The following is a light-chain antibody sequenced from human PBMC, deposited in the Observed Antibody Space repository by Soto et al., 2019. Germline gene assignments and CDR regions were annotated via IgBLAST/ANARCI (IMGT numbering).Light chain of an antibody. CDR1: RDISRC. CDR2: DAS. Sequence: DIQLTQYPSFLSASVGDIVPITCRASRDISRCVAWYQQKPGKAPKLLIYDASTLQSGVPSRFRGSGSGTEFTLTISSLQPEDFATYSCQQLDSYPIGTFGGGTKVEI. CDR3: QQLDSYPIGT. V-gene: IGKV1-9*01. J-gene: IGKJ4*01.